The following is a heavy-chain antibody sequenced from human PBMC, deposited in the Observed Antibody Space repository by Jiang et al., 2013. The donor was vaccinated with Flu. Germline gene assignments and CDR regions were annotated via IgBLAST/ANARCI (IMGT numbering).Heavy chain of an antibody. V-gene: IGHV5-51*01. J-gene: IGHJ3*02. CDR1: TSYW. D-gene: IGHD6-19*01. Sequence: TSYWIGWVRQMPGKAWSGWGSSILVTLIPDTSPSFQGQVTISADKSISTAYLQWSSLKASDTAMYYCARHETVAGAFDIWGQGTMVTVSS. CDR2: SILVTLIP. CDR3: ARHETVAGAFDI.